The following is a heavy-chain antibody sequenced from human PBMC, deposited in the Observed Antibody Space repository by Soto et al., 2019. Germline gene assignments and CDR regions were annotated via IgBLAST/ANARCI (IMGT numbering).Heavy chain of an antibody. D-gene: IGHD3-9*01. CDR3: ARMKVDSYQFYYAMDV. V-gene: IGHV2-26*01. CDR1: GFSLNNARVG. CDR2: IFSDNER. Sequence: SGPTLVNPTETLTLTCSVSGFSLNNARVGVSWIRQPPGKALEWLAHIFSDNERSYSTSLQGRLTISKDTSGSQVVLSMTNVDPVDTATYYCARMKVDSYQFYYAMDVWGQGTTVTVSS. J-gene: IGHJ6*02.